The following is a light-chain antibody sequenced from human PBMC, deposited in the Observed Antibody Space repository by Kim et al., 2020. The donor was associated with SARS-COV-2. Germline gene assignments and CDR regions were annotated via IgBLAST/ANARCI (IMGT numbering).Light chain of an antibody. CDR2: DVS. Sequence: QSALTQPASVSGSPGQSITISCTGTSSDVGGYDHVSWYQQHPGKAPKLMIYDVSKWPSGVFNRFSGSKSGNTASLTISGLQAEDEADYYCSSFTSSGTYVFGTGTKVTVL. J-gene: IGLJ1*01. CDR1: SSDVGGYDH. CDR3: SSFTSSGTYV. V-gene: IGLV2-14*03.